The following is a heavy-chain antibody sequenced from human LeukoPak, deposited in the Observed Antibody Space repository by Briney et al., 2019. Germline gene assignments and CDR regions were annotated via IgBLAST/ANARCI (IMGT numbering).Heavy chain of an antibody. J-gene: IGHJ5*02. CDR1: VGTFSIYA. Sequence: SVKVSCKASVGTFSIYAISWVRQAPGQGLEWMGGIIPIFGTANYAQKFQGRVTITADESTSTAYMELSSLRSEDTAVYYCARDKSRCYMVRGDMSYWFDPWGQGTLVTVSS. CDR3: ARDKSRCYMVRGDMSYWFDP. D-gene: IGHD3-10*01. V-gene: IGHV1-69*13. CDR2: IIPIFGTA.